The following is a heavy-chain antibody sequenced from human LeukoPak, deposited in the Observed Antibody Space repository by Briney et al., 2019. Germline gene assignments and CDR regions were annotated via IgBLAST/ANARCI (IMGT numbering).Heavy chain of an antibody. CDR3: ARPSWYDGSFDY. J-gene: IGHJ4*02. CDR2: IYHSGST. V-gene: IGHV4-4*02. Sequence: PSETLSLTCAVSGGSISSSNWWSGVRQPPGKGLEWIGKIYHSGSTNYNPSLKSRVTISVDKSKNQFSLKLSSVTAADTAVYYCARPSWYDGSFDYWGQGTLVTVSS. CDR1: GGSISSSNW. D-gene: IGHD6-13*01.